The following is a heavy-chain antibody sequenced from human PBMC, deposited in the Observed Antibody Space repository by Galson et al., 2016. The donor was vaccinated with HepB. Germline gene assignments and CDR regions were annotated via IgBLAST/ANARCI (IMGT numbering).Heavy chain of an antibody. Sequence: SLRLSCAASGFTFSTYGMHWVRQAPGRGLEWVAVISYDGSNKYYANSVKGRFTISRDNSKNTLYLQMNSLRAEDTALYYCAKDLPPDTGMGGFDYWGQGTLVTVAS. D-gene: IGHD5-18*01. V-gene: IGHV3-30*18. J-gene: IGHJ4*02. CDR3: AKDLPPDTGMGGFDY. CDR1: GFTFSTYG. CDR2: ISYDGSNK.